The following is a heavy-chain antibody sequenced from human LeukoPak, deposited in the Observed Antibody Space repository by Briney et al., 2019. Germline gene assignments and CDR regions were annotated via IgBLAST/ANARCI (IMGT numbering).Heavy chain of an antibody. CDR1: GFTVSSNY. V-gene: IGHV3-53*01. Sequence: GGSLRLSCAASGFTVSSNYMSWVRQAPGKELEWVSVIYSGGSTYYADSVKGRFTISRDNSKNTLYLQMNSLRAEDTAVYYCASGSGSYRTPYYYMDVWGTGTTVTVSS. D-gene: IGHD3-10*01. CDR2: IYSGGST. J-gene: IGHJ6*03. CDR3: ASGSGSYRTPYYYMDV.